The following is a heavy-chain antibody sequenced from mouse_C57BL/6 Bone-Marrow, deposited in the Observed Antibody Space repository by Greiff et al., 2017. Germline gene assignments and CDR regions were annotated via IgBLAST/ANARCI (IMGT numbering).Heavy chain of an antibody. D-gene: IGHD2-1*01. CDR1: GFNIKDDY. Sequence: VQLQQSGAELVRPGASVKLSCTASGFNIKDDYMHWVQQRPEQGLEWIGWIDPENGDTEYASKFQGKATITADTSSNKAYLQLSSLTSEDTAVYYSTTSSYGNLYFDYWGQGTTLTVSS. CDR3: TTSSYGNLYFDY. V-gene: IGHV14-4*01. J-gene: IGHJ2*01. CDR2: IDPENGDT.